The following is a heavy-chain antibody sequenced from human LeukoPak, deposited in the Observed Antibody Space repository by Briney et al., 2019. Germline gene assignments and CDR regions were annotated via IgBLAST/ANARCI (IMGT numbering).Heavy chain of an antibody. CDR1: GDSVSSNSAA. CDR2: TYYRSKWYN. J-gene: IGHJ4*02. D-gene: IGHD3-10*01. CDR3: ARAGTRLWFGELPDLFDY. Sequence: SQTLSLTCAISGDSVSSNSAAWNWIRQSPSRGLEWLGRTYYRSKWYNDYAVSVKSRITINPDTSKNQFSLQLNTVTPEDTAVYHCARAGTRLWFGELPDLFDYWGQGTLVTVSS. V-gene: IGHV6-1*01.